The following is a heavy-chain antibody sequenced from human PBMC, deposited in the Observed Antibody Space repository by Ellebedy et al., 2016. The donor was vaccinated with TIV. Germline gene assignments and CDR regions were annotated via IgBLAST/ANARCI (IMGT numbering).Heavy chain of an antibody. Sequence: MPSETLSLTCSVSGYSITSGYYWGWIRQPPGKGLEWIGSIYESGSTYYNPSLKSRVTISVDTSKNQFSLKLSSLTAADTAGYYCARGPVIPNYWGQGTLVTVSS. J-gene: IGHJ4*02. CDR2: IYESGST. CDR3: ARGPVIPNY. V-gene: IGHV4-38-2*02. D-gene: IGHD2-21*01. CDR1: GYSITSGYY.